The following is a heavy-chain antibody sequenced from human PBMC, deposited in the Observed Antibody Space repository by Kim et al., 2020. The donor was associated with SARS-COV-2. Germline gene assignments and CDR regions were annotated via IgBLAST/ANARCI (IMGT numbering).Heavy chain of an antibody. V-gene: IGHV3-53*01. D-gene: IGHD1-1*01. CDR1: GFTVSSNY. Sequence: GGSLRLSCAASGFTVSSNYMSWVRQAPGKGLEWVSVIYSGGSTYYADSVKGRFTISRDNSKNTLYLQMNSLRAEDTAVYYCARENRVLYGMDVWGQGTTVTVSS. CDR2: IYSGGST. CDR3: ARENRVLYGMDV. J-gene: IGHJ6*02.